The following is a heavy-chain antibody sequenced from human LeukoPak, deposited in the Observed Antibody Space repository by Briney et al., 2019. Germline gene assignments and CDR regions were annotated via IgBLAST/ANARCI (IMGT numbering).Heavy chain of an antibody. Sequence: GGSLRLSCAVSGFNFWGTGMSWVRQAPGKGLEWVAAIGGGGSDTKYTDSVMGRFTLSRDLSKNTLYLQMNSLRAEDTAVYYCAKSVPRTTVTTRGDYWGQGTLVTVSS. D-gene: IGHD4-17*01. J-gene: IGHJ4*02. CDR1: GFNFWGTG. CDR3: AKSVPRTTVTTRGDY. CDR2: IGGGGSDT. V-gene: IGHV3-23*01.